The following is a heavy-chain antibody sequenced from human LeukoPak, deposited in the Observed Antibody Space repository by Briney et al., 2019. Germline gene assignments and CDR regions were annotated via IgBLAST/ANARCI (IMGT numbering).Heavy chain of an antibody. V-gene: IGHV1-46*01. D-gene: IGHD1-26*01. CDR1: GYTFTSYY. Sequence: ASVKVSCKASGYTFTSYYMHWVRQAPGQGLEWMGIINPSGGSTSYAQKFQGRVTMTRDTSTSTVYMELSSLRSEDTAVYYCARDLSCSHASGSRPGVYFDYWGQGTLVTVSS. CDR3: ARDLSCSHASGSRPGVYFDY. CDR2: INPSGGST. J-gene: IGHJ4*02.